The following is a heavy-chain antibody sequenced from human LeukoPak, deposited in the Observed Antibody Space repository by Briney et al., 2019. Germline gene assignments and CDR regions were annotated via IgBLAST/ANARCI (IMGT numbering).Heavy chain of an antibody. CDR2: ISGSGGST. V-gene: IGHV3-23*01. CDR3: AKDKGSSSWYVAAFDI. CDR1: GFTFSSYA. J-gene: IGHJ3*02. D-gene: IGHD6-13*01. Sequence: GGSLRLSCAASGFTFSSYAMSWARQAPGKGLEWVSAISGSGGSTYYADSVKGRFTISRDNSKNTLHVQMNSLRAEDTAVYYCAKDKGSSSWYVAAFDIWGQGTMVTVSS.